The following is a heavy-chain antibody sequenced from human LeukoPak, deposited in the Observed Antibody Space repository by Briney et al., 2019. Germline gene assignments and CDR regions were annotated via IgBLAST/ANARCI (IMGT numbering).Heavy chain of an antibody. J-gene: IGHJ1*01. CDR2: LYYSGST. D-gene: IGHD2/OR15-2a*01. Sequence: PSETLSLTCTVSGGSISTYYWSWIRQPPGKGLEWIGYLYYSGSTTYSPPLKSRVTMSVDTSKSLFSLKLNSVTAADTAIYYCARVRGTFETDWGQGTLVTVSS. CDR1: GGSISTYY. CDR3: ARVRGTFETD. V-gene: IGHV4-59*01.